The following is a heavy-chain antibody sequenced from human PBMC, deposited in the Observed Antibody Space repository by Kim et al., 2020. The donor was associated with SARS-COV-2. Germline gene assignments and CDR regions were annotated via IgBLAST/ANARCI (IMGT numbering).Heavy chain of an antibody. Sequence: SETLSLTCTVSGGSISSSSYYWGWIRQPPGKGLEWIGSIYYSGSTYYNPSLKSRVTISVDTSKNQFSLKLSSVTAADTAVYYCARRTVGATYGYWGQGTLVTVSS. CDR2: IYYSGST. V-gene: IGHV4-39*01. CDR1: GGSISSSSYY. D-gene: IGHD1-26*01. J-gene: IGHJ4*02. CDR3: ARRTVGATYGY.